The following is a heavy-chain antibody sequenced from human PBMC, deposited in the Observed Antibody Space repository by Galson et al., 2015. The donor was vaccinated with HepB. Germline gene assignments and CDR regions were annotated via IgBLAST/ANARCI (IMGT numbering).Heavy chain of an antibody. CDR1: GFTFDDYG. J-gene: IGHJ4*02. Sequence: SLRLSCAASGFTFDDYGMNWVHQAPGKGLEWVSGINKNGATGGYEESVKGRFPLPRDHAKNSLHLQMNSLTAGDTVLYYCARVASDYGSGSYKAPPDYWGQGTLVTVSS. CDR2: INKNGATG. CDR3: ARVASDYGSGSYKAPPDY. D-gene: IGHD3-10*01. V-gene: IGHV3-20*04.